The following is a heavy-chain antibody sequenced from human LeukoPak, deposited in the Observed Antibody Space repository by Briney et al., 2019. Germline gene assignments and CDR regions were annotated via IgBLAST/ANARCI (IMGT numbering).Heavy chain of an antibody. CDR1: GYTFTGYY. CDR3: ARAEVPYYYDSSGYYDY. V-gene: IGHV1-2*02. D-gene: IGHD3-22*01. CDR2: INPNSGGT. Sequence: ASVKVSCKASGYTFTGYYMHWVRQAPGQGLEWMVWINPNSGGTNYAQNFQGRVTMTRDTSISTAYMELSRLRSDDTAVYYCARAEVPYYYDSSGYYDYWGQGTLVTVSS. J-gene: IGHJ4*02.